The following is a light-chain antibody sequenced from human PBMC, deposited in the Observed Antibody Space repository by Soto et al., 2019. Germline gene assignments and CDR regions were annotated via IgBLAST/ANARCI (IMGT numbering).Light chain of an antibody. J-gene: IGKJ1*01. CDR3: QQRSNWPT. V-gene: IGKV3-11*01. CDR1: QSVSSY. CDR2: DAS. Sequence: EIVLTQSPGTLSLSTGERATLSCRASQSVSSYLAWYQQKPGQAPRLLIYDASNRATGIPARFSGSGSGTDFTLTISSLEPEDFAVYYCQQRSNWPTFGQGTKVDI.